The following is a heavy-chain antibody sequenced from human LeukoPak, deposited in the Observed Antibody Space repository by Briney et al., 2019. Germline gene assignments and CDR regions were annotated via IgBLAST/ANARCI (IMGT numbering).Heavy chain of an antibody. CDR3: ATEKDLLLDS. CDR1: GYSLSELS. CDR2: FDPGDDET. Sequence: ASVKVSCKVSGYSLSELSTHWVRQAPGQGLEWMGAFDPGDDETIYAQKFQGRVTMTEDTSTDTAYLELSSLRSEDTAVYFCATEKDLLLDSWGQGTPVTVSS. D-gene: IGHD1-26*01. V-gene: IGHV1-24*01. J-gene: IGHJ5*01.